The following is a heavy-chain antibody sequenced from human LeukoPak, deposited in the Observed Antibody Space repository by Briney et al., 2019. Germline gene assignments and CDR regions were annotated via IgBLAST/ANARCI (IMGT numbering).Heavy chain of an antibody. CDR1: GFTFSSYE. Sequence: GGSLRLSCAASGFTFSSYEMNWVRQAPGKGLEWVSYISSSGSTIYYADSVKGRFTISRDNAKNSLYLQMNSLGAEDTAVYYCVRDYYGDYHHWGQGILVTVSS. D-gene: IGHD3-22*01. CDR2: ISSSGSTI. V-gene: IGHV3-48*03. J-gene: IGHJ1*01. CDR3: VRDYYGDYHH.